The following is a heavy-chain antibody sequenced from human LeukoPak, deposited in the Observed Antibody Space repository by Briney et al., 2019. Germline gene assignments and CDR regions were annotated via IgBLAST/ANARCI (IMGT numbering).Heavy chain of an antibody. CDR2: INPSGGST. Sequence: ASVKVSCKASGYTFTSYYMHWVRQAPGQGLEWMGIINPSGGSTSYAQKFQGRVTMTRDMSTSTVYMELSSLRSEDTAVYYCARARIADSYYYYMDVWGKGTTDTVSS. V-gene: IGHV1-46*01. CDR1: GYTFTSYY. D-gene: IGHD6-13*01. CDR3: ARARIADSYYYYMDV. J-gene: IGHJ6*03.